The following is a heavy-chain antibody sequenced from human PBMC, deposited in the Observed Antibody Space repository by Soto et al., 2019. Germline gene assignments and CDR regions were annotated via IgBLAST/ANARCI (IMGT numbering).Heavy chain of an antibody. CDR3: AKGLVATTTPNYYYYYYGMDV. Sequence: PGGSLRLSCAASGFTFSSYAMSWVRQAPGKGLEWVSAISGSGGSTYYADSVKGRFTISRDNSKNTLYLQMNSLRAEDTAVYYCAKGLVATTTPNYYYYYYGMDVWGQGTTGTVSS. CDR2: ISGSGGST. V-gene: IGHV3-23*01. CDR1: GFTFSSYA. J-gene: IGHJ6*02. D-gene: IGHD5-12*01.